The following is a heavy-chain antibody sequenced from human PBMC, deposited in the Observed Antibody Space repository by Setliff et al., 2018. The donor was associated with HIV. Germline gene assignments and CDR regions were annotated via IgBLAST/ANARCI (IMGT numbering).Heavy chain of an antibody. Sequence: SETLSLTCTVSGGAFNTSSSYWGWIRQPPGKGLEYIGGIFYSGSAYYNPSLKSRVTISVDTSKNQLSLKLNSVTAADTAVYYCARLKLSGVIDYWGQGTLVTAPQ. CDR1: GGAFNTSSSY. CDR2: IFYSGSA. V-gene: IGHV4-39*01. CDR3: ARLKLSGVIDY. D-gene: IGHD2-8*01. J-gene: IGHJ4*02.